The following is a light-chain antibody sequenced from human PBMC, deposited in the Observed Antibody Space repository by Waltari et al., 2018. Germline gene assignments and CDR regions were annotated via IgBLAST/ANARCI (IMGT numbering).Light chain of an antibody. CDR1: RRDVGHYTR. CDR3: SSYAGSSKGV. Sequence: QSALTQPASVSGSPGQSITISCPGTRRDVGHYTRVSGYQQHPGKAPKLMIYAVSKRPSGVSDRFSGSKSSDMASLTISGLQPEDEAEYFCSSYAGSSKGVFGGGTKVTVL. CDR2: AVS. J-gene: IGLJ2*01. V-gene: IGLV2-23*02.